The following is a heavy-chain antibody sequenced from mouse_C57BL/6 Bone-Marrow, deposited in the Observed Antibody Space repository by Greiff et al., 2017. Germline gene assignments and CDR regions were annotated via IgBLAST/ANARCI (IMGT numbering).Heavy chain of an antibody. D-gene: IGHD2-3*01. CDR2: ISSGSSTI. Sequence: EVQLQESGGGLVKPGGSLKLSCAASGFTFSDYGMHWVRQAPEKGLEWVAYISSGSSTIYYADTVKGRFTLSRDKAKNTLFLHMTSLSSEDTAMFYGARRHGYYPYYFDYWGQGTTLTVSS. J-gene: IGHJ2*01. CDR1: GFTFSDYG. CDR3: ARRHGYYPYYFDY. V-gene: IGHV5-17*01.